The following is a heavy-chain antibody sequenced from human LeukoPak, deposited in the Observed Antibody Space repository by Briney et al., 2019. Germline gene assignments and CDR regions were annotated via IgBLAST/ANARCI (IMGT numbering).Heavy chain of an antibody. CDR2: ISAYNGNT. J-gene: IGHJ5*02. V-gene: IGHV1-18*01. Sequence: ASVTVSCTASGYTFTSYGISWVRQAPGQGLEWMGWISAYNGNTNYAQNLQGRVTMTTDTSTSTAYMELRSLRSDDTAVYYCARGLARKGGIAAVWVWFDPWGQGNLVTVSS. CDR1: GYTFTSYG. D-gene: IGHD6-13*01. CDR3: ARGLARKGGIAAVWVWFDP.